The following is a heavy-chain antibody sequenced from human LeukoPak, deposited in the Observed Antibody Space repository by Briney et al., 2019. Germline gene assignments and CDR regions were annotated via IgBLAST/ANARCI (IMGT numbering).Heavy chain of an antibody. Sequence: SETLSLTCSVSGASISHNYWNWIRQSAGKGLEWLGRMYNNGGINYNPSLKSRVTMSVDTSKNQFSLKLRSVTAADTAVYYCTRSTHLLDWLSFDYWGQGTLVTVSS. J-gene: IGHJ4*02. CDR2: MYNNGGI. CDR3: TRSTHLLDWLSFDY. CDR1: GASISHNY. D-gene: IGHD3-3*01. V-gene: IGHV4-4*07.